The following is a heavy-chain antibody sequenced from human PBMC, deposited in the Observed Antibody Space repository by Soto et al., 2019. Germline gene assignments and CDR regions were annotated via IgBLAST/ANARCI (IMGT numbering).Heavy chain of an antibody. Sequence: QVQLQESGPGLVKPSETLSLTCTVSGGTISRYYWSWIRQPPGKGLEWIGYMYNTGSTVYNPSFKRRVPISVDTSKNQFSLKLDSVTAADTAVYYCARDLWGYCGTDCYPLDVWGQGTTVTVSS. CDR1: GGTISRYY. CDR2: MYNTGST. J-gene: IGHJ6*02. V-gene: IGHV4-59*01. D-gene: IGHD2-21*02. CDR3: ARDLWGYCGTDCYPLDV.